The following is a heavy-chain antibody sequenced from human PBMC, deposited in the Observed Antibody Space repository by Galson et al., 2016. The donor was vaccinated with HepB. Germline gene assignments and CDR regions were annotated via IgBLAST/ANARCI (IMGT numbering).Heavy chain of an antibody. Sequence: SVKVSCKASGYIFISSYLHWVRQAPGQGLEWMGIINPSGGSTNYAQKFQGRVSMTRDTSTSTVYMELSSLRSDDTAVYFCARDGEGYNYGFDTWGQGTLVTVSS. V-gene: IGHV1-46*01. CDR2: INPSGGST. CDR3: ARDGEGYNYGFDT. D-gene: IGHD5-18*01. J-gene: IGHJ4*02. CDR1: GYIFISSY.